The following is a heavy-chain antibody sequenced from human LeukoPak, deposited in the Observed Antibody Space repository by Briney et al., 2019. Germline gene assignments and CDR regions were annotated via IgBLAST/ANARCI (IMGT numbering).Heavy chain of an antibody. V-gene: IGHV3-23*01. D-gene: IGHD6-19*01. Sequence: GGSLRLSCAASGFTFSSYAMSWVRQAPGKGLEWVSAISGSGGSTYYADSVKGRFTISRDNSKNTLYLQMNSLRAEGTAVYYCAKDLGIAVADHNFDYWGQGTLVTVSS. CDR3: AKDLGIAVADHNFDY. CDR2: ISGSGGST. J-gene: IGHJ4*02. CDR1: GFTFSSYA.